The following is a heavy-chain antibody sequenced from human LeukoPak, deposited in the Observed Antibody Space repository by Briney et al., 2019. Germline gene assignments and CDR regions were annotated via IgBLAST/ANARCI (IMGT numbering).Heavy chain of an antibody. Sequence: GGSLRLSCAASGFTFSSFWMGWVRQAPGKGLEWVASIKFDESEKHHVDSVEGRFTISRDNAKSSLYLQMNSLRADDTAVYFCSRVTTNGYFEYWGQGTLVTVSS. CDR2: IKFDESEK. V-gene: IGHV3-7*04. CDR3: SRVTTNGYFEY. D-gene: IGHD1-1*01. J-gene: IGHJ4*02. CDR1: GFTFSSFW.